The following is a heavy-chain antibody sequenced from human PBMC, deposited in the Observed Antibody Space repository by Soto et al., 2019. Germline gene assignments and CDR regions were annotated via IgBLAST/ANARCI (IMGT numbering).Heavy chain of an antibody. CDR2: IYWDDDK. CDR1: GFALTVRPVG. CDR3: AHRLGGYTWNDGYLDY. J-gene: IGHJ4*02. V-gene: IGHV2-5*02. Sequence: ASGPTLVNPTQTLTLTCSFSGFALTVRPVGVGWIRQSPGKAPEWLAVIYWDDDKRYSPSLRNRLTITKASSNNHVVLLMTNMDPADSGTYYCAHRLGGYTWNDGYLDYWGQGALVTVSS. D-gene: IGHD1-1*01.